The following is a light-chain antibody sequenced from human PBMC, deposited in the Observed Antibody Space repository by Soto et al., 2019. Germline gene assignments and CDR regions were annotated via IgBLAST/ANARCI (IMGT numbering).Light chain of an antibody. Sequence: QSALTQPASVSGSPGQSITISCTGTSSDVGGYNYVSWYQQHPGKAPKLMIYGVSTRPSGVSNRFSGSKSGNTASLTISGLQAEDEADYYCRSYTSSSTVVFGGGTQLTVL. J-gene: IGLJ2*01. CDR2: GVS. V-gene: IGLV2-14*01. CDR1: SSDVGGYNY. CDR3: RSYTSSSTVV.